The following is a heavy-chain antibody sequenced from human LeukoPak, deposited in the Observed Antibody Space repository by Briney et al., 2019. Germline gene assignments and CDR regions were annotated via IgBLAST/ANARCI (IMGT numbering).Heavy chain of an antibody. CDR2: ISYDGSNK. J-gene: IGHJ4*02. Sequence: GGSLRLPCAASGFTFSSYAMHWVRQAPGKGLEWVAVISYDGSNKYYADSVKGRFTISRDNSKNTLYLQMNSLRAEDTAVYYCAGAGPLTDYYGSGSYAPFDYWGQGTLVTVSS. D-gene: IGHD3-10*01. CDR1: GFTFSSYA. V-gene: IGHV3-30*04. CDR3: AGAGPLTDYYGSGSYAPFDY.